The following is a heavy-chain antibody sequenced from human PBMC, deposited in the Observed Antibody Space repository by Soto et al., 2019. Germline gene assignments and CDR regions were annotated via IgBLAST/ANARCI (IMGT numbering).Heavy chain of an antibody. V-gene: IGHV3-11*01. CDR2: ISSSGNTI. CDR3: ARAAGWFDP. Sequence: QVQLVESGGDLVKPGGSLRLSCAASGFTFSDYYMSWFRQAPGKGLEWVSYISSSGNTIYYADSVKGRFTISRDNAKNSLYLQMNSLRAEDTAVYYCARAAGWFDPWGQGTPVTVSP. CDR1: GFTFSDYY. J-gene: IGHJ5*02.